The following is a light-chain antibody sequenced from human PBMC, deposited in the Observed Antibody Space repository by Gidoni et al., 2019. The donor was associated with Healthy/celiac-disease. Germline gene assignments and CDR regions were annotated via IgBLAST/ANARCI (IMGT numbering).Light chain of an antibody. V-gene: IGKV1-8*01. CDR2: AAS. CDR3: QQYYSYPQT. CDR1: QGIRSY. J-gene: IGKJ1*01. Sequence: AIRITQSPSSFSASTGDRVTITCRASQGIRSYLAWYQQKPGKAPKLLIYAASTLQSGVPSRFSGSGSGTDFTLTISCLQSEDFATYYCQQYYSYPQTFGQGTKVEIK.